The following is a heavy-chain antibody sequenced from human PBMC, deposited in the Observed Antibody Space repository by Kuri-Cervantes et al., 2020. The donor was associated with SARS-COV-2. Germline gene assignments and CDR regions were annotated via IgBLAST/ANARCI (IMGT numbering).Heavy chain of an antibody. V-gene: IGHV4-31*03. CDR1: GGSIRSGAYY. Sequence: SETLSLTCSVSGGSIRSGAYYCRWIRHRPGKGLEWIGNIYYNGITYYNPSLKSRITISVDTSKNQFSLKLGSVTAADTAVYYCATDKPSYGGNGYLELWGQGTLVTVSS. D-gene: IGHD4-23*01. CDR3: ATDKPSYGGNGYLEL. J-gene: IGHJ1*01. CDR2: IYYNGIT.